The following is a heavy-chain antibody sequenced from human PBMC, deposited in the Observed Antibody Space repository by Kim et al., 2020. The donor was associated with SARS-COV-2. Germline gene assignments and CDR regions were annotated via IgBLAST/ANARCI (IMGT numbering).Heavy chain of an antibody. Sequence: GESLRLSCAASGFTFSSYAMSWVRQAPGKGLEWVSAISGSGGSTYYADSVKGRFTISRDNSKNTLYLQMNSLRAEDTAVYYCAKEAVRLLWFGELLSHYYYGMDVWGQGTTVTVSS. J-gene: IGHJ6*02. CDR1: GFTFSSYA. D-gene: IGHD3-10*01. V-gene: IGHV3-23*01. CDR2: ISGSGGST. CDR3: AKEAVRLLWFGELLSHYYYGMDV.